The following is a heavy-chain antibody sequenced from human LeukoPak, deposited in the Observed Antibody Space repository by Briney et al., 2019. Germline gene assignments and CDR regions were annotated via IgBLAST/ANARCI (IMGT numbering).Heavy chain of an antibody. Sequence: SQTLSLTCAVPGGSISSGCYSWSWIRQPPGKGLEWIGYIYHSGSTYYNPSLKSRATISVDRSKNQFSLKLSSVTAADTAVYYCARGASSIGAFDIWGQGTMVAVSS. CDR2: IYHSGST. D-gene: IGHD6-6*01. J-gene: IGHJ3*02. V-gene: IGHV4-30-2*01. CDR3: ARGASSIGAFDI. CDR1: GGSISSGCYS.